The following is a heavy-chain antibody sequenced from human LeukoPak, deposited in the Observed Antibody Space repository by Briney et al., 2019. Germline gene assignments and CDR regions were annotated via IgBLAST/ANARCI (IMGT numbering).Heavy chain of an antibody. D-gene: IGHD4-23*01. CDR1: GFTFSSFG. CDR3: ARTGITVAPPFDY. Sequence: GGSLRLSCAASGFTFSSFGMSWVRQAPGKGLEWVSAISSTGGTAYYADSVKGRFTISRDNSKNTLYLQMTSLRAEDTAVYYCARTGITVAPPFDYWGQGTLVTVSS. V-gene: IGHV3-23*01. CDR2: ISSTGGTA. J-gene: IGHJ4*02.